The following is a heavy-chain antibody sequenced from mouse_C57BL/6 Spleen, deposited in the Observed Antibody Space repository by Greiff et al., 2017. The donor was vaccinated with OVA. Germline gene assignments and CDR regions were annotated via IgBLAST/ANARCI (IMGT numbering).Heavy chain of an antibody. D-gene: IGHD1-1*01. Sequence: EVQRVESGGGLVKPGGSLKLSCAASGFTFSSYAMSWVRQTPEKRLEWVATISDGGSYTYYPDNVKGRFTISRDNAKNNLYLQRSHLKSEDTAMYYCAREGGSPHFDYWGQGTTLTVSS. V-gene: IGHV5-4*01. CDR2: ISDGGSYT. CDR3: AREGGSPHFDY. J-gene: IGHJ2*01. CDR1: GFTFSSYA.